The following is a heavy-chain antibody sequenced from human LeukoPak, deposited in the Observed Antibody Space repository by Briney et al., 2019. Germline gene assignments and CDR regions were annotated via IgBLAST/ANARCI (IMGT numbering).Heavy chain of an antibody. CDR3: AKVPVAGLEN. D-gene: IGHD4-23*01. CDR2: ISGSRGST. CDR1: GFSFSTFA. V-gene: IGHV3-23*01. J-gene: IGHJ4*02. Sequence: PGGSLRLSCAASGFSFSTFAMGWVRQAPGKGLEWVSAISGSRGSTYYAASVKGRFPISRDNSKNTLYLQMNSLRAEDTAVYYCAKVPVAGLENWGQGTLVTVSS.